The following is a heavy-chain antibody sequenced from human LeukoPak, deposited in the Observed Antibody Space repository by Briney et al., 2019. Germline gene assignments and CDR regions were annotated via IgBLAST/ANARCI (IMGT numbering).Heavy chain of an antibody. Sequence: PSETLSFTCTVSGGSISSYYWGWTRQPPGKGLEWIGYIYYSGSTNYNPSLRSRVTISVDTSKNQFSLKLSSVTAADTAVYYCARERGPWWYFDLWGRGTLVTVSS. CDR2: IYYSGST. V-gene: IGHV4-59*01. J-gene: IGHJ2*01. CDR3: ARERGPWWYFDL. CDR1: GGSISSYY. D-gene: IGHD3-10*01.